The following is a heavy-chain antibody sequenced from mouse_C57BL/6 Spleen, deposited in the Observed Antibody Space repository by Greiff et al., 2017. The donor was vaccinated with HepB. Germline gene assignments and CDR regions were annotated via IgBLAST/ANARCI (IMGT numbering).Heavy chain of an antibody. CDR2: ISDGGSYT. CDR1: GFTFSSYA. Sequence: EVQVVESGGGLVKPGGSLKLSCAASGFTFSSYAMSWVRQTPEKRLEWVATISDGGSYTYYPDNVKGRFTISRDNAKNNLYLQMRHLKSEDTAMYYCSRGMDGYYPFAYWGQRTLVTVSA. J-gene: IGHJ3*01. D-gene: IGHD2-3*01. CDR3: SRGMDGYYPFAY. V-gene: IGHV5-4*01.